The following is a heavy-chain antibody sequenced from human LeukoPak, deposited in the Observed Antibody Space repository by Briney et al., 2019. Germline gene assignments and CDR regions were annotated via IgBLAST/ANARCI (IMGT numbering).Heavy chain of an antibody. CDR1: GFTFSSYW. Sequence: GGSLRLSCAASGFTFSSYWMHWVRQAPGKGLVWVSRINSDGSSTSYADSVKGRFTISRDNSKNTLYLQMNSLRAEDTAVYYCAKDSYDILTGYSESYFDYWGQGTLVTVSS. J-gene: IGHJ4*02. CDR3: AKDSYDILTGYSESYFDY. CDR2: INSDGSST. D-gene: IGHD3-9*01. V-gene: IGHV3-74*01.